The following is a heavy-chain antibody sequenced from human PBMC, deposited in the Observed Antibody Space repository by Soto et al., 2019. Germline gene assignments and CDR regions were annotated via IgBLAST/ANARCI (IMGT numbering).Heavy chain of an antibody. Sequence: PAGTLSLTCAASGFTISSCYMSCWGRDPGRGREEVSWVISSSGSINYEDSVKGRFTISIDNSKNPLSLKLSSLRDEDTAVYYCWRDGGSSGWYSNWFDPWGQGTLVTVSS. CDR1: GFTISSCY. J-gene: IGHJ5*02. CDR3: WRDGGSSGWYSNWFDP. CDR2: VISSSGSI. V-gene: IGHV3-48*02. D-gene: IGHD6-19*01.